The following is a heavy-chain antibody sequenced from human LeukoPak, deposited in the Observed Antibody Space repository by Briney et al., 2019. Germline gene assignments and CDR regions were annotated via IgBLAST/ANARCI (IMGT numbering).Heavy chain of an antibody. CDR3: ARDSLAAAGNFDY. V-gene: IGHV3-48*04. Sequence: GGSLRLSCAASGFTFSSYSMNWVRQAPGKGLEWVSYISSSSSTIYYADSVKGRFTISRDNAKNSLYLQMNSLRAEDTAVYYCARDSLAAAGNFDYWGQGTLVTVSS. D-gene: IGHD6-13*01. J-gene: IGHJ4*02. CDR1: GFTFSSYS. CDR2: ISSSSSTI.